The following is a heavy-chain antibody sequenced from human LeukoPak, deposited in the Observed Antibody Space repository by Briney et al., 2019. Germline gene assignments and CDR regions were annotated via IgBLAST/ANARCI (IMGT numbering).Heavy chain of an antibody. CDR1: GFTFSDYY. CDR3: ARTYIYGSGSSDY. V-gene: IGHV4-38-2*01. D-gene: IGHD3-10*01. Sequence: PGGSLRLSCAASGFTFSDYYMSWIRQAPGKGLEWIGSIYYSGSTYYNPSLKSRVTISVDTSKNQFSLKLSSVTAADTAVYYCARTYIYGSGSSDYWGQGTLVTVSS. J-gene: IGHJ4*02. CDR2: IYYSGST.